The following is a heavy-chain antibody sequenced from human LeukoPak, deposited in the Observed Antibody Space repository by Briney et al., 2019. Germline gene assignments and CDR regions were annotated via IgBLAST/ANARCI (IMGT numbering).Heavy chain of an antibody. J-gene: IGHJ4*02. Sequence: SETLSLTCTVTGDSVSSGSSYWSWIRQPPGKGLEWIGYIYHSGSTNYNPSLKNRVTISLDTSKNQFSLKLSSVTAADTAVYYCARGSGWYFVYWGQGTLVTVSS. CDR1: GDSVSSGSSY. V-gene: IGHV4-61*01. D-gene: IGHD6-19*01. CDR2: IYHSGST. CDR3: ARGSGWYFVY.